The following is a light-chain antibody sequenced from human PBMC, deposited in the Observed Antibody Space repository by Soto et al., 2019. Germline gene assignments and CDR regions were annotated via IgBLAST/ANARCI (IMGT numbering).Light chain of an antibody. J-gene: IGKJ1*01. Sequence: EIVLTQSPGTLSLSPGERATLSCRASQSVSSSYLAWYQHTPGQAPRLLIYGTFSRATGIPDRFSGSGSGTDFTLTISRLEPEDFAGYYCHQYGNSPQTFGQGTKVEIK. V-gene: IGKV3-20*01. CDR2: GTF. CDR1: QSVSSSY. CDR3: HQYGNSPQT.